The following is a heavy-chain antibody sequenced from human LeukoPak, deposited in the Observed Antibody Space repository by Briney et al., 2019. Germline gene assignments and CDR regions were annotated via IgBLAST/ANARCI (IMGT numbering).Heavy chain of an antibody. Sequence: SGTLSLTCTVSNGPITSTKWWRWVRQPPGKGLEWIGEISHTGSTNYNPSFNSRVTMSVDKSKNQFSLNLKSVTAADTALYYCASSSLVVVVTYGFDIWSRGTAVTVSS. CDR2: ISHTGST. V-gene: IGHV4-4*02. J-gene: IGHJ3*02. CDR3: ASSSLVVVVTYGFDI. D-gene: IGHD2-21*01. CDR1: NGPITSTKW.